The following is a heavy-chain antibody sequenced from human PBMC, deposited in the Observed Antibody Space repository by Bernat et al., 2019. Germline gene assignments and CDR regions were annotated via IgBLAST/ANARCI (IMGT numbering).Heavy chain of an antibody. D-gene: IGHD1-20*01. CDR3: ARDRYNWNY. Sequence: EVQLVESGGGLVQPGGSLRLSCAASGFTVSSNYMTWVRQAPGKGLEWVSVIYSGGSTDYADSVKGRFTISRDNSKHTLYLQMNSLRAEDTAVYYCARDRYNWNYWGQGTLVNVSS. V-gene: IGHV3-66*01. CDR1: GFTVSSNY. CDR2: IYSGGST. J-gene: IGHJ4*02.